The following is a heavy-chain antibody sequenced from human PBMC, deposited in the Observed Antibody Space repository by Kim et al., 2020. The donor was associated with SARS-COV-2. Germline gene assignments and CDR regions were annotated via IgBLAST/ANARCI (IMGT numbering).Heavy chain of an antibody. Sequence: ADSVKGRFTIARDNAKNSLYLQMNSLRDEDTAVYYCAREEGAVAGKPIDYWGQGTLVTVSS. V-gene: IGHV3-48*02. D-gene: IGHD6-19*01. CDR3: AREEGAVAGKPIDY. J-gene: IGHJ4*02.